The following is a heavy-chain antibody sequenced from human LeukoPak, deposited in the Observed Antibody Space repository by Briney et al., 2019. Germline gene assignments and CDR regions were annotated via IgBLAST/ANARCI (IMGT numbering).Heavy chain of an antibody. CDR3: ARAQPYYYDSSGAAHDY. V-gene: IGHV3-53*01. CDR1: GFTVSSNY. Sequence: GGSLRLSCAASGFTVSSNYMSWVRQAPGKGLEWVSVIYSGGSTYYADSVKGRFTISRDNSKNTLYLQVNSLRAEDTAVYYCARAQPYYYDSSGAAHDYWGQGTLVTVSS. CDR2: IYSGGST. J-gene: IGHJ4*02. D-gene: IGHD3-22*01.